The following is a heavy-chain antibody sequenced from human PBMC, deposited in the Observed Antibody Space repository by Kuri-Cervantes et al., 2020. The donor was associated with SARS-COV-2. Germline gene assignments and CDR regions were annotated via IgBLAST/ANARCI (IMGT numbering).Heavy chain of an antibody. CDR3: ARVDSSLTIDY. D-gene: IGHD6-13*01. J-gene: IGHJ4*02. CDR2: IYHSGST. V-gene: IGHV4-30-2*01. Sequence: SQTLSLTCAVSGGSISSGGYSWSWIRQPPGKGLEWIGYIYHSGSTYFNPSLKSRVTLSAVRSKNQFSLNLTSVTAADTAVYYCARVDSSLTIDYWGQGTLVTVSS. CDR1: GGSISSGGYS.